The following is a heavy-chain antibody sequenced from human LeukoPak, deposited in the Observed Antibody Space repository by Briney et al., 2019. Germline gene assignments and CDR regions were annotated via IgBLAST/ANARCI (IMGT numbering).Heavy chain of an antibody. CDR2: INHSGST. CDR1: GVSISSYY. CDR3: ARGPWFDP. V-gene: IGHV4-34*01. Sequence: KPSETLSLTCTVSGVSISSYYWSWIRQPPGKGLEWIGEINHSGSTNYNPSLKSRVTISVDTSKNQFSLKLSSVTAADTAVYYCARGPWFDPWGQGTLVTVSS. J-gene: IGHJ5*02.